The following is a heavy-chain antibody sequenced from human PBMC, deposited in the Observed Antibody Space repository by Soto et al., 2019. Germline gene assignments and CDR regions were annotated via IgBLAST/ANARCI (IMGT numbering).Heavy chain of an antibody. J-gene: IGHJ4*02. CDR2: ISYDGSNK. Sequence: QVQLVESGGGVVQPGRSLRLSCAASGFTFSSHGMHWVRQAPGKGLEWVAVISYDGSNKYYADSVKGRFTISRDNSKNTLYLQMNSLRAEDTAVYYCAKTGGGSYGDSTCFDYWGQGTLVTVSS. D-gene: IGHD4-17*01. V-gene: IGHV3-30*18. CDR3: AKTGGGSYGDSTCFDY. CDR1: GFTFSSHG.